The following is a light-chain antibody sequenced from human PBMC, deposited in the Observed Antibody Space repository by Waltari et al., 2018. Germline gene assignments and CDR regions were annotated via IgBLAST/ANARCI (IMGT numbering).Light chain of an antibody. J-gene: IGKJ1*01. CDR1: QSLLYTSNNKNY. CDR3: LQYLHTPRT. Sequence: DVVMTQSPDSLAVSLGERATINCKSSQSLLYTSNNKNYLAWYQQQPGQPAKRLIYWASIRESGVPDRFSGSGSWTDFTLPVSGLQAEDVASYFCLQYLHTPRTFGQGTKVEIK. V-gene: IGKV4-1*01. CDR2: WAS.